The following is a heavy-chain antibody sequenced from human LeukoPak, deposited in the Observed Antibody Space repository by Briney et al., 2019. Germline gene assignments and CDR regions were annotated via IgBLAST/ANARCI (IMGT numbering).Heavy chain of an antibody. CDR3: ARDRYGGREFDY. Sequence: PGGSLRLSCAASGFTFTTYSMSWVRQAPGKGLEWVSYISSSSSTIYYADSVKGRFTISRDNARNSLYLQMNSLRAVDTPVYYCARDRYGGREFDYWGQGTLVTVSS. V-gene: IGHV3-48*04. CDR1: GFTFTTYS. CDR2: ISSSSSTI. J-gene: IGHJ4*02. D-gene: IGHD4-23*01.